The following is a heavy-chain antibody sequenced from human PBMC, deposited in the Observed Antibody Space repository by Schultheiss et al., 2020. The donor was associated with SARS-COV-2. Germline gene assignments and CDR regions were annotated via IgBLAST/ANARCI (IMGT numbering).Heavy chain of an antibody. CDR1: GYTFTGYY. Sequence: ASVKVSCKASGYTFTGYYMHWVRQAPGQGLEWMGWMNPNSGHTGYAQKFQGRVTITADESTSTAYMELSSLRAEDTAVYYCATDGGPDHSSNYYRKWGQGTLVTVSS. V-gene: IGHV1-8*03. CDR2: MNPNSGHT. CDR3: ATDGGPDHSSNYYRK. D-gene: IGHD3-22*01. J-gene: IGHJ4*02.